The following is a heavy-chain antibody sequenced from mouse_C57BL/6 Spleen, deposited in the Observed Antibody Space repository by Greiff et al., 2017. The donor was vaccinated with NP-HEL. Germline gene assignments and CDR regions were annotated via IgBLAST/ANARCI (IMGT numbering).Heavy chain of an antibody. Sequence: QVHVKQPGAELVKPGASVKMSCKASGYTFTSYWITWVKQRPGQGLEWIGDIYPGSGSTNYNEKFKSKATLTVDTSSSTAYMQLSSLTSEDSAVYYCAREAVDVWFAYWGQGTLVTVSA. V-gene: IGHV1-55*01. CDR2: IYPGSGST. CDR3: AREAVDVWFAY. J-gene: IGHJ3*01. D-gene: IGHD2-3*01. CDR1: GYTFTSYW.